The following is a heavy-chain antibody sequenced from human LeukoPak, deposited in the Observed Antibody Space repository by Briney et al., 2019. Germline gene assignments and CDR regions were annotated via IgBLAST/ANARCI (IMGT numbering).Heavy chain of an antibody. CDR1: GGTFSSYA. D-gene: IGHD3-22*01. V-gene: IGHV1-69*04. J-gene: IGHJ1*01. CDR2: IVPIFRIA. CDR3: GLSADYYDSSGVQH. Sequence: PSVNPSCTPSGGTFSSYAISWVRQAAGHGLEWMGRIVPIFRIANHAKTCQGRVTLPAHKSTRTAYMELRSLRSEDTAVYYWGLSADYYDSSGVQHWGQGTLVTVSP.